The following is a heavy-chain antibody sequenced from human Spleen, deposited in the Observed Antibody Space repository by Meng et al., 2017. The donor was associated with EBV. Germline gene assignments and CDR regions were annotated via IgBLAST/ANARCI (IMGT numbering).Heavy chain of an antibody. V-gene: IGHV1-69*01. J-gene: IGHJ4*02. Sequence: QGQVVQSGAEVKKPGSSVKVSCKTSGGTFRSDAISWVRQAPEQGLEWMGGLIPLSDAPHYAQKFQGRVTITADESTSTHYLDLSGLRAEDTAVYYCASESGRGFTPDYWGQGTLVTVSS. CDR2: LIPLSDAP. D-gene: IGHD3-10*01. CDR3: ASESGRGFTPDY. CDR1: GGTFRSDA.